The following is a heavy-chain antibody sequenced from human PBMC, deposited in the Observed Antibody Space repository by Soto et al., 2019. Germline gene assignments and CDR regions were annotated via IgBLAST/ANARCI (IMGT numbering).Heavy chain of an antibody. CDR1: GGSFSCYY. Sequence: SETLSLTCAVYGGSFSCYYWSWIRKHPGKGLEWIGEINHSGSTNYNPSLKSRVTISVDTSKNQFSLQLSSVTAADTAVYFCTKYRRTDAEGYSFDYWGQRALVTVSS. CDR3: TKYRRTDAEGYSFDY. J-gene: IGHJ4*02. V-gene: IGHV4-34*01. CDR2: INHSGST. D-gene: IGHD2-15*01.